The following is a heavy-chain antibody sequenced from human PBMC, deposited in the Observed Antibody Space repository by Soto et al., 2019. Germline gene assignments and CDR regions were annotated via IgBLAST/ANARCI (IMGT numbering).Heavy chain of an antibody. V-gene: IGHV3-30-3*01. CDR3: ASPFLPRIVGATAAFDY. CDR2: ISYDGSNK. J-gene: IGHJ4*02. CDR1: GFTFSSYA. D-gene: IGHD1-26*01. Sequence: GGSLRLSCAASGFTFSSYAMHWVRQAPGKGLEWVAVISYDGSNKYYADSVKGRFTISRDNSKNTLYLQMNSLRAEDTAVYYCASPFLPRIVGATAAFDYWGQGTLVTVSS.